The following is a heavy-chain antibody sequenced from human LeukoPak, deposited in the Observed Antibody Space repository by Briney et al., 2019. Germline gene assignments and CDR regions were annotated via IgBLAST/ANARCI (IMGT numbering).Heavy chain of an antibody. CDR2: ISSTGSAM. CDR1: GFTFGDYY. Sequence: GGSLRLSCAASGFTFGDYYMNWIRQAPGRGLEWLSYISSTGSAMYYADSVKGRFTISRDNAKNSLYLQMNSLRAEDTAVYYCASDSSGYFGPWGQGTLVTVSS. CDR3: ASDSSGYFGP. D-gene: IGHD3-22*01. V-gene: IGHV3-11*01. J-gene: IGHJ5*02.